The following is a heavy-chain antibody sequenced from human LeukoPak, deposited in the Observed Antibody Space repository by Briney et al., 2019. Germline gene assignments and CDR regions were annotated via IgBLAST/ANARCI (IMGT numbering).Heavy chain of an antibody. J-gene: IGHJ4*02. CDR3: ARHGGVRWLEYFDY. D-gene: IGHD6-19*01. V-gene: IGHV4-4*09. Sequence: SGTLSLTCTVSGGSISSYYWSWIRQPPGKGLEWIGYIYTSGSTNYNPSLKSRVTISVDTSKNQFSLKLSSVTAADTAVYYCARHGGVRWLEYFDYWGQGTLVTVSS. CDR1: GGSISSYY. CDR2: IYTSGST.